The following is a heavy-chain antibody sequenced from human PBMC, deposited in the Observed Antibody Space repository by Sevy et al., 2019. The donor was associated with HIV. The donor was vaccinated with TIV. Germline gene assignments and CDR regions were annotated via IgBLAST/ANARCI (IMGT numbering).Heavy chain of an antibody. Sequence: SETLSLTCTVSGDSISTYYWSWIRQPTGKGLEWIGSVQYRGTTNYNPSLKNRGTISVDASKHRFFLRLNSVTAADSAVYYCAKHVDARWFDPWGQGTLVTVSS. CDR3: AKHVDARWFDP. J-gene: IGHJ5*02. CDR1: GDSISTYY. CDR2: VQYRGTT. V-gene: IGHV4-59*08. D-gene: IGHD2-2*01.